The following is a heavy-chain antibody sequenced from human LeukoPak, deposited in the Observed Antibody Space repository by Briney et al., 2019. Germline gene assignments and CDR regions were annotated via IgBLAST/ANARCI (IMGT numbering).Heavy chain of an antibody. Sequence: GGSLRLSCAASGFTVSSNYMSWVRQAPGKGLEWVSVIYSGGSTYYADSVKGRFTISRDNSKNTLYLQMNSLRAEDTAVYYCAILSGKRGYSGYDGDYWGQGTLVTVSS. V-gene: IGHV3-53*01. CDR1: GFTVSSNY. CDR3: AILSGKRGYSGYDGDY. D-gene: IGHD5-12*01. J-gene: IGHJ4*02. CDR2: IYSGGST.